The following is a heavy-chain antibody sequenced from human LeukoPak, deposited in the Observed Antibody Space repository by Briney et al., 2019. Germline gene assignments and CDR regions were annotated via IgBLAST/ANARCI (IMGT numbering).Heavy chain of an antibody. CDR1: GFRFDSFY. CDR3: ARSLIVASEDY. J-gene: IGHJ4*02. D-gene: IGHD3-22*01. Sequence: GGSLRLSCAASGFRFDSFYMGWIHQVPGKGLDYIAFISASGAVPYYAESVKGRFTTSRDNAKNSVSLQMNSLSADDTAVYYCARSLIVASEDYWGQGTLVTVSS. V-gene: IGHV3-11*04. CDR2: ISASGAVP.